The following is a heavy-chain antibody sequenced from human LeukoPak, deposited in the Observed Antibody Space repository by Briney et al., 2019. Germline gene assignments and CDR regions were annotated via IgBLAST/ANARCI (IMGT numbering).Heavy chain of an antibody. CDR1: GYSFTSYW. D-gene: IGHD3-10*01. V-gene: IGHV5-51*01. Sequence: GESLKISCKGSGYSFTSYWIGWVRQMPGKGLEWMGIIYPGDSDTRYSPSFQGQVTISADKSISTAYLQWSSLKASDTAMYYCARATYYYSSGSYPFDYWGQGTLVTVSS. CDR3: ARATYYYSSGSYPFDY. CDR2: IYPGDSDT. J-gene: IGHJ4*02.